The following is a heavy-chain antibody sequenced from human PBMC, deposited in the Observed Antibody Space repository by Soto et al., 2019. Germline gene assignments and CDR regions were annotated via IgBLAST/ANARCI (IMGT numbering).Heavy chain of an antibody. J-gene: IGHJ6*03. D-gene: IGHD6-13*01. CDR1: GYTFTSYY. V-gene: IGHV1-46*01. CDR2: INPSGGST. Sequence: ASVKVSCKASGYTFTSYYMHWVRQAPGQGLEWMGIINPSGGSTSYAQKFQGRVTMTRDTSTSTVYMELSSLRSEDTAVYYCARDFGGAAAGTGGNYYYYMDVWGKGTTVTVSS. CDR3: ARDFGGAAAGTGGNYYYYMDV.